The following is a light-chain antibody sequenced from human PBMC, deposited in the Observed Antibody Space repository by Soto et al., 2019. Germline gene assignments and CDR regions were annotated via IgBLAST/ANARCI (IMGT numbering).Light chain of an antibody. Sequence: EIVLTQSPGTLSLSPGERATLSCRASQSVSNNYLAWYQQKPVQAPSLLIYGASNRATGIPDRFSGSGSGTDFTLTISRLEPEDFAVYYCQQYGISGTFGQGTKVEIK. J-gene: IGKJ1*01. CDR3: QQYGISGT. V-gene: IGKV3-20*01. CDR1: QSVSNNY. CDR2: GAS.